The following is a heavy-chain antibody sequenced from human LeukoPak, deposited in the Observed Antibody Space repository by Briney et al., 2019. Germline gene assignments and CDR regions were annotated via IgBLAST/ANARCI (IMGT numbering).Heavy chain of an antibody. J-gene: IGHJ3*02. CDR3: ARRRYDSSGYLTAFDI. Sequence: SETLSLTCTVSGGSLSSSSYYWGWIRQPPGKGLEWIGSIYYCGSTYYNPSLKCRVTISVDTSKIQFSLKLSSVTAADTAVYYCARRRYDSSGYLTAFDIWGQGTMVTVSS. CDR1: GGSLSSSSYY. CDR2: IYYCGST. D-gene: IGHD3-22*01. V-gene: IGHV4-39*01.